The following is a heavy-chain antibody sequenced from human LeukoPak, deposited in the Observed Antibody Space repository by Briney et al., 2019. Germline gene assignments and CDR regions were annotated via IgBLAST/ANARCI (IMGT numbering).Heavy chain of an antibody. Sequence: GGSLRLSCAASGFTFSSYGMNWVRQAPGRGLEGVSYISSSGISIYYADSVKGRFTISRDNAKNSLYLQMNSLSDEATSVYYCASSIVVVPAAIRGFDYWGQGTLVTVSS. D-gene: IGHD2-2*01. CDR2: ISSSGISI. J-gene: IGHJ4*02. CDR1: GFTFSSYG. CDR3: ASSIVVVPAAIRGFDY. V-gene: IGHV3-48*02.